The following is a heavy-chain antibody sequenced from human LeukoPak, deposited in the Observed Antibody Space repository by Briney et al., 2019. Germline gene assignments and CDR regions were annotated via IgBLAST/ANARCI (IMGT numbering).Heavy chain of an antibody. CDR1: EFTFSAYW. J-gene: IGHJ3*02. V-gene: IGHV3-23*01. D-gene: IGHD2-2*01. CDR3: VKDPDPRYCSSTSCSPI. Sequence: GGSLRLSCAASEFTFSAYWMHWVRQAPGKGLEWVSVIAGGGSSTYYADSVKGRFTISRDNSKNTLYLQMNSLRVEDTAVYYCVKDPDPRYCSSTSCSPIWGQGTMVTVSS. CDR2: IAGGGSST.